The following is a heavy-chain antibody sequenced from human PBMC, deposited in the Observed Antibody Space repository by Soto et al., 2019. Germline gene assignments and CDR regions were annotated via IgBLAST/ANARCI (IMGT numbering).Heavy chain of an antibody. Sequence: EASVKVSCKASGGTFSSYAISWVRQAPGQGLEWMGGIIPIFGTANYAQKFQGRVTITADESTSTAYMELSSLRSEDTAVYYCATKGVVATIGYYYYGMDVWGQGTTVTVSS. D-gene: IGHD5-12*01. CDR3: ATKGVVATIGYYYYGMDV. CDR1: GGTFSSYA. J-gene: IGHJ6*02. CDR2: IIPIFGTA. V-gene: IGHV1-69*13.